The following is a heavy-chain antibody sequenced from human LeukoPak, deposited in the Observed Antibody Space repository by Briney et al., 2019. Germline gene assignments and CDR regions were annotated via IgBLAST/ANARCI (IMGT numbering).Heavy chain of an antibody. J-gene: IGHJ4*02. CDR2: ISSSSSTI. CDR3: ACGTPDGRRGMRKDCSSTSCYKYVDY. CDR1: GFTFSSYS. Sequence: AGGSLRLSCAASGFTFSSYSMTWVRQAPGKGLEWVSYISSSSSTIYYADSVKGRFTISRDNAKNSLYLQMNSLRDEDTAVYYCACGTPDGRRGMRKDCSSTSCYKYVDYWGQGTLATVSS. D-gene: IGHD2-2*02. V-gene: IGHV3-48*02.